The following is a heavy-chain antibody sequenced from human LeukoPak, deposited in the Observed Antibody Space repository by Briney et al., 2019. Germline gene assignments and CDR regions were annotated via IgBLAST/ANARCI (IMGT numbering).Heavy chain of an antibody. Sequence: GGSLRLSCVASGFTFSNYWMHWARQLPGKGLVWVSRIGPTGSTTSYADSVKGRFTVSRDNAKNTLYLQVNNLRAEDTAVYYCARGPNSNWSGLDFWGQETLLTVSS. J-gene: IGHJ4*02. CDR3: ARGPNSNWSGLDF. D-gene: IGHD6-6*01. CDR2: IGPTGSTT. CDR1: GFTFSNYW. V-gene: IGHV3-74*01.